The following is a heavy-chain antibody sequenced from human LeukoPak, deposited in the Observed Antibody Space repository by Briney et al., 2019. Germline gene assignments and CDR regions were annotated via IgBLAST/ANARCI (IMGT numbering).Heavy chain of an antibody. D-gene: IGHD3-3*02. Sequence: GGSLRLSCAVSGFDVIENYVTWVRQAPGKGLEWVSVIYSGGSIYYSDSVKGRFTISRDTSRNMVFLQMTSLRAEDTAVYYCARCSADIFELHFQSWGQGTLVIVSS. CDR1: GFDVIENY. V-gene: IGHV3-53*01. CDR3: ARCSADIFELHFQS. J-gene: IGHJ5*02. CDR2: IYSGGSI.